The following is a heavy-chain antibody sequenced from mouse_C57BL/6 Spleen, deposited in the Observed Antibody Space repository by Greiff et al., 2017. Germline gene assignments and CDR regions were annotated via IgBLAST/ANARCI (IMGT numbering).Heavy chain of an antibody. Sequence: EVKLMESGPELVKPGASVKIPCKASGYTFTDYNMDWVKQSHGKGLEWIGDINPNNGGTIYNQKFKGKATLTVDKSSSTAYMERRSLTSEDTAVYYCARELGTNYFDYWGQGTTLTVSS. CDR3: ARELGTNYFDY. CDR2: INPNNGGT. V-gene: IGHV1-18*01. J-gene: IGHJ2*01. CDR1: GYTFTDYN. D-gene: IGHD2-14*01.